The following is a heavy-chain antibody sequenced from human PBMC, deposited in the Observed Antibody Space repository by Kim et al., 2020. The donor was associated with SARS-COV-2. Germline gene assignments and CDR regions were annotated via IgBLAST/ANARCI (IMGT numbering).Heavy chain of an antibody. CDR3: AKDRPGNYVYGMAV. D-gene: IGHD3-10*01. V-gene: IGHV3-30*02. Sequence: GAAVKRRFTISRDASKQTLYLQMSSLRADDTGTYYCAKDRPGNYVYGMAVWGQGTTVTVSS. J-gene: IGHJ6*02.